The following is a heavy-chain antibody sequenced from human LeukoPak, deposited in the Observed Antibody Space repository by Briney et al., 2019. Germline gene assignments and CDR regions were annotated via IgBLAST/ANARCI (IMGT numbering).Heavy chain of an antibody. J-gene: IGHJ4*02. CDR2: IYTRGNS. CDR3: ARVETVAGIPFWH. V-gene: IGHV3-66*01. CDR1: ELTVSDDY. Sequence: AGGSLRLSCAASELTVSDDYRSWVRQAPGKGLEWVSVIYTRGNSYYADSVRGRFTISRDNSKNTLYLQMNSLRAEDTAVYYCARVETVAGIPFWHWGQGTLVTVSS. D-gene: IGHD3-3*01.